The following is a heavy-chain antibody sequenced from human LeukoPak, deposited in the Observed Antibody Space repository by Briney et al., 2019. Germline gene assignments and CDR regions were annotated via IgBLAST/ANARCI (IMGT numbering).Heavy chain of an antibody. D-gene: IGHD3-22*01. CDR3: ARARITMIVAGGWFDP. Sequence: GASVKVSCKASGGTFSSYAISWVRQAPGQGLEWMGGIIPIFGTANYAQRFQGRVTITTDESTSTAYMELSSLRSEDTAVYYCARARITMIVAGGWFDPWGQGTLVTVSS. V-gene: IGHV1-69*05. CDR1: GGTFSSYA. J-gene: IGHJ5*02. CDR2: IIPIFGTA.